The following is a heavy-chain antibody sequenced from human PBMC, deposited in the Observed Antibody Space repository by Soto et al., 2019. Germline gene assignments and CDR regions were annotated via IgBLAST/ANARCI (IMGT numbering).Heavy chain of an antibody. V-gene: IGHV3-49*04. D-gene: IGHD3-22*01. J-gene: IGHJ4*02. CDR3: TRADYDSSGFYYYFDY. CDR1: GFTFHDYP. CDR2: IRIKAHGGAP. Sequence: GSLRLSCTTSGFTFHDYPMTWVRQAPGKGLEWVAFIRIKAHGGAPEYAPSVKGRFTISRDDSKSVAYLQMSTLKTEDTAVYYCTRADYDSSGFYYYFDYWGQGTLVTV.